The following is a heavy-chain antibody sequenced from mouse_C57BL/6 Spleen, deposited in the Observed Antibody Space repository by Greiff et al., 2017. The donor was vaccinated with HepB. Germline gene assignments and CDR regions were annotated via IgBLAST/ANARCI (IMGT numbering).Heavy chain of an antibody. J-gene: IGHJ1*03. CDR1: GFTFSDYG. V-gene: IGHV5-15*01. D-gene: IGHD1-1*01. CDR3: ARLRYYGSSYDWYFDD. CDR2: ISTLAYSI. Sequence: EVMLVESGGGLVQPGGSLKLSCAASGFTFSDYGMAWVRQAPRKGPEWVAFISTLAYSIYYADTVTGRFTISRENAKNTLYLELSSLKSEDTAMYYCARLRYYGSSYDWYFDDWGTGTTVTVSS.